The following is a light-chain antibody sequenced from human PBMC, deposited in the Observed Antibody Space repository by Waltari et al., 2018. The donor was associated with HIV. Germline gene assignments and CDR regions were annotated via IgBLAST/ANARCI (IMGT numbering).Light chain of an antibody. J-gene: IGKJ5*01. CDR1: QDIRNY. V-gene: IGKV1-33*01. CDR2: DTS. CDR3: QQYDDLPLT. Sequence: DIQMTQSPSSLSASVGDRVTITCQASQDIRNYLNWCQQKPGKAPNLLIYDTSNLQGGVPSRFSGSGSGTDFTFTIRSLQPEDVATYYCQQYDDLPLTFSQGTRLEIK.